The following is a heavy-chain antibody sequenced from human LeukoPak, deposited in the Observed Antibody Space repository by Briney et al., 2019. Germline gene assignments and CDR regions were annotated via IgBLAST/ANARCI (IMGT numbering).Heavy chain of an antibody. V-gene: IGHV4-4*07. CDR2: IYTSGST. CDR3: ARGRYSSGWYEIDY. J-gene: IGHJ4*02. D-gene: IGHD6-19*01. Sequence: SETLSLTCTVSGGSISSYYWSWIRQPAGKGLEWIGRIYTSGSTNYNPSLKSRVTMSVDTSKNQFSLKLSSVTAADTAVYYCARGRYSSGWYEIDYWGQETLVTVSS. CDR1: GGSISSYY.